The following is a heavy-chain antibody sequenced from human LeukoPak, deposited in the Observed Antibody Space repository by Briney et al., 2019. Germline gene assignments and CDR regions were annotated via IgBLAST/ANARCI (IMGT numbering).Heavy chain of an antibody. CDR1: GFTFSSYA. V-gene: IGHV3-30*04. CDR2: ISYDGSNK. CDR3: ARDRVRYSSSWTFDY. Sequence: PGRSLRLSCAASGFTFSSYAMHWVRQAPGKGLEWVAVISYDGSNKYYADSVKGRFTISRDNSKNTLYLQMNSLGAEDTAVYYCARDRVRYSSSWTFDYWGQGTLVTVSS. J-gene: IGHJ4*02. D-gene: IGHD6-13*01.